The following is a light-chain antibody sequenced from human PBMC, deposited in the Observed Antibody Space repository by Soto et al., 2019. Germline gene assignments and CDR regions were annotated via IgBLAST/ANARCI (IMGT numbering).Light chain of an antibody. V-gene: IGKV1-5*03. CDR3: QQYNSYPLT. CDR1: QSISTW. CDR2: TAS. J-gene: IGKJ4*01. Sequence: DIQMTQSPSTLSASVGDRVTITCRASQSISTWLAWYQQKPGKAPKVLIYTASSLQSWVPSRFSGGGSGTEFSLTISSLQPDDFATYYCQQYNSYPLTFGGGTKVEIK.